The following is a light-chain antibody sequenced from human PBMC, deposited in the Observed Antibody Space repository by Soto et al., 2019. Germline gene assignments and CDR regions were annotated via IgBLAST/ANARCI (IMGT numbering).Light chain of an antibody. CDR2: DAS. CDR1: QDISNF. V-gene: IGKV1-33*01. J-gene: IGKJ4*01. CDR3: QQYNSLPLT. Sequence: DIQMTQSPSSLYSSLVDRFTITFQASQDISNFLSWYQQKAGQAPKLLIYDASNLETGVPSRFSGSGSGTDFTFSISSLQPEDIATYFCQQYNSLPLTFGGGTKVDIK.